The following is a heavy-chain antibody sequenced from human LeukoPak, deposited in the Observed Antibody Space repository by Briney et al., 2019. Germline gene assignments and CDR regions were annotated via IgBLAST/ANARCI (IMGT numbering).Heavy chain of an antibody. Sequence: GGSLRLSCAASGFTVSSNYMSWVRQAPGKGLEWVSVTYTGGSTYYADSVRGLFTISRDIFKNTLYLQMNSLRAEDTAVYHCVKSAGKDGYRDVFDIWGQGTVVTVSS. CDR1: GFTVSSNY. J-gene: IGHJ3*02. V-gene: IGHV3-53*01. CDR3: VKSAGKDGYRDVFDI. D-gene: IGHD5-24*01. CDR2: TYTGGST.